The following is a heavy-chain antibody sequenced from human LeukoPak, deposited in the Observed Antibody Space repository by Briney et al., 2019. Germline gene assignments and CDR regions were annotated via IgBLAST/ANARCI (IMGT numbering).Heavy chain of an antibody. CDR2: ISSSSSYI. D-gene: IGHD2-21*02. CDR3: AKDPGGDCVN. CDR1: GFAFSRYS. J-gene: IGHJ4*02. Sequence: PGGSLRLSCVAPGFAFSRYSMHWVRQAPGKGLEWVSSISSSSSYIYYADSVKGRFTISRDNARNSLYLQMNSLRAEDTAVYYCAKDPGGDCVNGGQGTLVTVS. V-gene: IGHV3-21*01.